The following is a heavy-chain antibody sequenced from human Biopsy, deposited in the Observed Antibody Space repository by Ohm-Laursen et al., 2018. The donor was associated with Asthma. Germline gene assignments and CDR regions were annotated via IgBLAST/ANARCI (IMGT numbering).Heavy chain of an antibody. CDR1: GVSIRSYY. CDR3: AGFCSGGNCPDH. CDR2: IHYSGST. D-gene: IGHD2-15*01. V-gene: IGHV4-59*07. Sequence: SDTLSLTCTVSGVSIRSYYWTWIRQPPGKGLEWIGNIHYSGSTCSNPSLKSRVTISVDTSKKQFSLRLSSVIAADTAVYYCAGFCSGGNCPDHWGQGTLVTVSS. J-gene: IGHJ4*02.